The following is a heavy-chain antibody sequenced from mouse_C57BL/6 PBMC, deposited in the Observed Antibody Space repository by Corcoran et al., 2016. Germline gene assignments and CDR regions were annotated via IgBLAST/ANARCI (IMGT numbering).Heavy chain of an antibody. J-gene: IGHJ1*03. Sequence: QIQLVQSGPELKKPGETVKISCKASGYTFTTYGMSWVKQAPGKGLKWMGWINTYSGVPTYADDFKGRFAFSLETSASTAYLQINNLKNEDTATYFCARRYGSSYDWYFDVWGTGTTVTVSS. V-gene: IGHV9-3*01. CDR3: ARRYGSSYDWYFDV. D-gene: IGHD1-1*01. CDR1: GYTFTTYG. CDR2: INTYSGVP.